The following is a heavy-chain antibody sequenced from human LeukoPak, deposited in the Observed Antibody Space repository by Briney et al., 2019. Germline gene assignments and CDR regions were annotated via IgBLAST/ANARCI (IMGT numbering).Heavy chain of an antibody. CDR2: IISSATTI. J-gene: IGHJ4*02. CDR1: GFTFSSYE. D-gene: IGHD4-17*01. CDR3: ARSLGTTVTTAPGY. Sequence: GGSLRLSCAASGFTFSSYEMSWVRQAPGKGLEWVSYIISSATTIYYADSVEGRFTISRDNAKSSLFLQMNSLRAEDTAVYYCARSLGTTVTTAPGYWGQGTLVTVSS. V-gene: IGHV3-48*03.